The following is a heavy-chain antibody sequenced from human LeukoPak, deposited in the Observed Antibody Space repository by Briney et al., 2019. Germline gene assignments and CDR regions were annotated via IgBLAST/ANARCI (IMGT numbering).Heavy chain of an antibody. CDR3: ARVGVATITDAFDI. D-gene: IGHD5-12*01. V-gene: IGHV4-34*01. CDR2: INHSGST. J-gene: IGHJ3*02. Sequence: SETLSLTCAVYGGSLRGYYWRWIPEPPGKGRECIGEINHSGSTNYNPSLKSRVTISVDTSKNQFSLKLSSVTAADTAVYYCARVGVATITDAFDIWGQGTMVTVSS. CDR1: GGSLRGYY.